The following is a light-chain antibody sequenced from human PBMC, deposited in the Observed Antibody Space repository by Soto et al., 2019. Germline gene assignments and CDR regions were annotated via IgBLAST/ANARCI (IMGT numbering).Light chain of an antibody. CDR2: KAS. CDR3: QHYNSYSEA. Sequence: DIQMTQSPSTLSASVGERVTITCRASQSVSNWLAWYQQKPGKAPKLLIYKASTLKSGVPSRFSGSGSGTEFTLTISSLQPDDFATYYCQHYNSYSEAFGQGTKV. V-gene: IGKV1-5*03. CDR1: QSVSNW. J-gene: IGKJ1*01.